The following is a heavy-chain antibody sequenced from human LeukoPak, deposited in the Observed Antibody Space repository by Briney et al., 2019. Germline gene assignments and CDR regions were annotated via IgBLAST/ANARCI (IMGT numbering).Heavy chain of an antibody. CDR2: VFSGGTT. J-gene: IGHJ6*02. CDR3: ASRTGSGPRAGLDV. D-gene: IGHD1-14*01. Sequence: GGSLRLSCAASGFTVSSNYMSWVRQAPGKGLEWVSVVFSGGTTYYADSVKGRFTISRDNFKNTLYLQMNSLRAEDTAVYYCASRTGSGPRAGLDVWGQGTTVTVSS. V-gene: IGHV3-53*01. CDR1: GFTVSSNY.